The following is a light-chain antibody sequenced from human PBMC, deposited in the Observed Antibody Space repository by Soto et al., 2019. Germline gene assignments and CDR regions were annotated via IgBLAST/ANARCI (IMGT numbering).Light chain of an antibody. CDR3: QQANSFLALT. J-gene: IGKJ4*01. Sequence: DIQLTQSPSFLSASVGDRVTITCRASQGISTYVAWFQQKPGKAPNLLIYVASTLHSGVPSRFSGSGSGTDFTLTISSLQPEDFATYYCQQANSFLALTFGGGTKVEIK. CDR1: QGISTY. CDR2: VAS. V-gene: IGKV1-9*01.